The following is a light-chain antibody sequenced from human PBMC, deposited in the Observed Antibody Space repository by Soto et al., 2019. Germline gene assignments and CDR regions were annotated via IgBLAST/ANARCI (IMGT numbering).Light chain of an antibody. V-gene: IGKV1-5*03. Sequence: DIQMTQSPATLSASVGDRVTITCRASQSISSWLAWYQQKPGKAPKLLIYKASSLQSGVPSRFSGSGSGTDFTLTINGLQPEDFATYYCQQAASFPITFGQGTRLEIK. J-gene: IGKJ5*01. CDR2: KAS. CDR3: QQAASFPIT. CDR1: QSISSW.